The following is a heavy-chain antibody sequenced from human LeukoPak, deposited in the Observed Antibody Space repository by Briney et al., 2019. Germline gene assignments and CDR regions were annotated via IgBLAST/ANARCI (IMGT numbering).Heavy chain of an antibody. Sequence: SETLSLTCTVSGGSISSYYWSWIRQPPGKGLEWIGEINHSGSTNYNPSLKSRVTISVDTSKNQFSLKLSSVTAADTAVYYCARGGKRYYYGSGGTFDPWGQGTLVTVSS. CDR3: ARGGKRYYYGSGGTFDP. J-gene: IGHJ5*02. CDR2: INHSGST. V-gene: IGHV4-34*01. CDR1: GGSISSYY. D-gene: IGHD3-10*01.